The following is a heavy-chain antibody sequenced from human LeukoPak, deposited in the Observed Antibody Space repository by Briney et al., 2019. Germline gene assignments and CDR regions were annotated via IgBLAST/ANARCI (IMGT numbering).Heavy chain of an antibody. CDR2: INAGNGNT. J-gene: IGHJ6*02. D-gene: IGHD2-2*01. CDR1: GYTFTSYA. Sequence: ASVKVSCKASGYTFTSYAMHWVRQAPGQRLEWMGWINAGNGNTKYSQKFQGRVTITRDTSASTAYMELSSLRSEDTAVYYCARVGCSSTSCYFYYYGMDVWGQGTMVTVSS. CDR3: ARVGCSSTSCYFYYYGMDV. V-gene: IGHV1-3*01.